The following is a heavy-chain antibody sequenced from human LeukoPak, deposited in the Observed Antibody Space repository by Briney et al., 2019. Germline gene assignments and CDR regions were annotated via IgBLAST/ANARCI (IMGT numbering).Heavy chain of an antibody. CDR1: GGSISSYY. CDR2: IYYSGST. V-gene: IGHV4-59*08. Sequence: SETLSLTCTVSGGSISSYYWSWIRQPPGKGLEWIGYIYYSGSTNYNPSLKSRVTISVDTSKNQFSLQLSSVTAADTAVYYCARFPYSSSWYYFDYWGQGTLVTVSS. D-gene: IGHD6-13*01. CDR3: ARFPYSSSWYYFDY. J-gene: IGHJ4*02.